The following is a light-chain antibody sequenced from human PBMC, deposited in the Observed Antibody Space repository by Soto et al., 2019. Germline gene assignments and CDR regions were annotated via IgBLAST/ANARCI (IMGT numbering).Light chain of an antibody. CDR3: QQYNDWPPIT. V-gene: IGKV3-15*01. Sequence: EIVMTQSPATLSVSPGERATLSCRASQSLRSNLAWYQQKPGQAPRLLIYGASTRATGIPARLSGSGSGTEFTLTISSLPSEAFAVYYWQQYNDWPPITFCQGTRLEIK. CDR2: GAS. J-gene: IGKJ5*01. CDR1: QSLRSN.